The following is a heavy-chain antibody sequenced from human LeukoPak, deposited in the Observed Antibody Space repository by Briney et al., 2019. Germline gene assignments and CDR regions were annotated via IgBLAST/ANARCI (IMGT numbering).Heavy chain of an antibody. J-gene: IGHJ4*02. V-gene: IGHV1-18*01. CDR1: GYTFTSYG. Sequence: ASVKVSCKASGYTFTSYGISWVRQAPGQGLERMGWISAYNGNTNYAQKLQGRVTMTTDTSTSTAYMELRSLRSDDTAVYYCARAAWSGELLDYWGQGTLVTVSS. CDR2: ISAYNGNT. D-gene: IGHD1-26*01. CDR3: ARAAWSGELLDY.